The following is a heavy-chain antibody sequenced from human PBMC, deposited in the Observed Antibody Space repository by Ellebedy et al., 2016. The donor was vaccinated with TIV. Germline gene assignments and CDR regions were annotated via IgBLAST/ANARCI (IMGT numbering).Heavy chain of an antibody. CDR1: GGSINSSHW. Sequence: MPSETLSLTCAVSGGSINSSHWWSWVRQPPGKGLEWIGEIYHSGGINYNPSLKSRFTILVDKSKNQLSLKVTSVTAADTAIYYCARNGLGDRYFDCWGQGTLVTVSS. D-gene: IGHD3/OR15-3a*01. CDR3: ARNGLGDRYFDC. CDR2: IYHSGGI. V-gene: IGHV4-4*02. J-gene: IGHJ4*02.